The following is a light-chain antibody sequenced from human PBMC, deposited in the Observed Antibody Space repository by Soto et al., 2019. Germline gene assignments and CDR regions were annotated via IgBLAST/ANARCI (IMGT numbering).Light chain of an antibody. CDR3: QQYGSSPLT. Sequence: EIVLTQSPGTLSLSPGERATLSCRASRGVDNTYLAWYQHKPGQAPRLLIYGASTRATGIPDRVSGSGSGTDFTLTISRLEPEDFAVYYCQQYGSSPLTFGGGTKVDIK. CDR1: RGVDNTY. J-gene: IGKJ4*01. V-gene: IGKV3-20*01. CDR2: GAS.